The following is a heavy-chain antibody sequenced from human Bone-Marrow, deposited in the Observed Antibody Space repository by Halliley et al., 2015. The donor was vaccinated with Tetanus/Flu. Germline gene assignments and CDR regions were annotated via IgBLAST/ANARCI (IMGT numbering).Heavy chain of an antibody. CDR3: ARDYNSVAFDV. CDR2: IGSSNSNI. D-gene: IGHD3-22*01. Sequence: SLRLSCAASVFTFRTYTINWVRQAPGKGLEWVSCIGSSNSNIYYADSVKGRFTVSRDNAKNSVFLRLNSLGAEDTAVYYCARDYNSVAFDVWGHGTMVSVSS. J-gene: IGHJ3*01. CDR1: VFTFRTYT. V-gene: IGHV3-21*01.